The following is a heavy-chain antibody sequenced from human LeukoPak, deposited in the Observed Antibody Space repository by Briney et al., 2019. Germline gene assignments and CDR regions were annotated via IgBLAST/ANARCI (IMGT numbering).Heavy chain of an antibody. Sequence: ASVKVSCKASGGTFSSYAISWVRQAPGQGLEWMGRIIPILGIANYAQKFQGRVTITADKSTSTAYMELSSLRSEDTAVYYCARDPDQNIVVVPAAGRRNDYWGQGTLVTVSS. CDR3: ARDPDQNIVVVPAAGRRNDY. V-gene: IGHV1-69*04. D-gene: IGHD2-2*01. CDR2: IIPILGIA. CDR1: GGTFSSYA. J-gene: IGHJ4*02.